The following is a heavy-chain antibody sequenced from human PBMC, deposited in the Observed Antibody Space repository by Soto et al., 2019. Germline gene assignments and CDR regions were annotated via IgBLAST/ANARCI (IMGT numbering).Heavy chain of an antibody. CDR2: IYYSGST. CDR3: ARDQSVAGYYYYGMDV. Sequence: SETLSLTCTVSGGSISSSRSYWGWIRQPPGKGLEWIGYIYYSGSTNYNPSLKSRVTISVDTSKNQFSLKLSSVTAADTAVYYCARDQSVAGYYYYGMDVWGQGTTVTVSS. D-gene: IGHD6-19*01. V-gene: IGHV4-61*01. CDR1: GGSISSSRSY. J-gene: IGHJ6*02.